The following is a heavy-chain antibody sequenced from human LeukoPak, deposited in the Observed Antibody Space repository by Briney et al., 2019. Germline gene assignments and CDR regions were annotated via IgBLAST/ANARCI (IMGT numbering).Heavy chain of an antibody. CDR1: GSIFSGYW. V-gene: IGHV3-7*04. Sequence: PGGSLRLSCAASGSIFSGYWMSWVRQAPGKGLEWVANIKQDGSEKYYVDSVKGRFTISRDSAKNSLYLQMNSLRAEDTAVYYCARVRYTSSWYYFDSWGQGTLVTVSS. J-gene: IGHJ4*02. D-gene: IGHD6-13*01. CDR3: ARVRYTSSWYYFDS. CDR2: IKQDGSEK.